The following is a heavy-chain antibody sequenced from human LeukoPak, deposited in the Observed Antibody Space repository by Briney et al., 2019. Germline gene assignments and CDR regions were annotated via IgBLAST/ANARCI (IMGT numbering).Heavy chain of an antibody. CDR3: ARVRTVVPALVYYFDY. Sequence: ASVKVSCRASGYIFTNYDISWVRQATGQGVEWLGWMNPNSGDTGYAQDFQGRVTITSDTYTSTAYMELRSLRSEDTAVYYCARVRTVVPALVYYFDYWGQGALVTVS. CDR1: GYIFTNYD. CDR2: MNPNSGDT. J-gene: IGHJ4*02. V-gene: IGHV1-8*03. D-gene: IGHD2-21*02.